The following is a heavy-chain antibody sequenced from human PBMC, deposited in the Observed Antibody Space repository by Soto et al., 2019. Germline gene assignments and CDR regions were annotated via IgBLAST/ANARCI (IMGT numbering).Heavy chain of an antibody. CDR2: IYYSGST. D-gene: IGHD2-15*01. CDR3: AREGCRGCSCYSSENWFDP. J-gene: IGHJ5*02. V-gene: IGHV4-59*01. Sequence: SETLSLTCTVSGGSISSYYWSWIRQPPGKGLEWIGYIYYSGSTNYNPSLKSRVTISVDTSKNQFSLKLSSVTAADTAVYYCAREGCRGCSCYSSENWFDPWGPVPLVTVSS. CDR1: GGSISSYY.